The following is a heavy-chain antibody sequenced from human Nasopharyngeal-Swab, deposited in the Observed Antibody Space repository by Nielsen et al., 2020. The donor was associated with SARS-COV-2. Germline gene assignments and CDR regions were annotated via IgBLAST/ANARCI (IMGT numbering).Heavy chain of an antibody. Sequence: GESLKISCKGSGYSFTSYWIGWVRQMPGKGLEWMGIIYPGDSDTRYSPSFQGQVTISADKSISTAYLQWSSLKASDTAMYYCARGDEIAAADHWFDPWGQGTLVTVSS. CDR3: ARGDEIAAADHWFDP. D-gene: IGHD6-13*01. J-gene: IGHJ5*02. CDR1: GYSFTSYW. V-gene: IGHV5-51*01. CDR2: IYPGDSDT.